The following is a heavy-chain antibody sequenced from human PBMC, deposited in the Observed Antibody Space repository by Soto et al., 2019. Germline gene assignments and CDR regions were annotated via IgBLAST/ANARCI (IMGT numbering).Heavy chain of an antibody. V-gene: IGHV4-4*07. CDR3: AREGSYSAYNFAHGIQLWSFDF. Sequence: SETLSLTCTVSGGSINTFYWSWVRQPAGKGLEWIGRIFSSGSTSFNPSLESRVAMSVDTFKNHFSLNLSSVTAADMAVYYCAREGSYSAYNFAHGIQLWSFDFWGQGALVTVSS. CDR1: GGSINTFY. J-gene: IGHJ4*02. D-gene: IGHD5-12*01. CDR2: IFSSGST.